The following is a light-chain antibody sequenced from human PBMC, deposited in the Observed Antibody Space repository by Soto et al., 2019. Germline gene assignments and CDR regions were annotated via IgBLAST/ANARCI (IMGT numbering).Light chain of an antibody. J-gene: IGKJ3*01. CDR3: MQGTHGLPPFT. CDR1: QSLVYSDGNTY. V-gene: IGKV2-30*01. Sequence: DVVMTQSPLSLPVTLGQPASISCRSSQSLVYSDGNTYLNWFQQRPGQSPRRLIYKVSNRDSGVPDRCSGSGSGTDFTLKISRVEAEDVRVYYCMQGTHGLPPFTFGPGTKVDIK. CDR2: KVS.